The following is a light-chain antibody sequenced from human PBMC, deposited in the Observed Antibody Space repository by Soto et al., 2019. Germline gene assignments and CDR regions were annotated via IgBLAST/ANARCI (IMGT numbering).Light chain of an antibody. J-gene: IGKJ5*01. CDR2: SAS. Sequence: IQLTQSPSSLSASVGDRVTITFRASQGISSDLAWYQQKPGKAPKLLIYSASTLQNGVPSRFSGSGSETDFTLTISALQHEDFATYYCKPLNSYPLTFGEVTRLEIK. CDR1: QGISSD. V-gene: IGKV1-9*01. CDR3: KPLNSYPLT.